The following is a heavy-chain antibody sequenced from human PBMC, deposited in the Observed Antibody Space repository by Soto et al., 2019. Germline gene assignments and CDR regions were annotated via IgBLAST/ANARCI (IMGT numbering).Heavy chain of an antibody. D-gene: IGHD6-13*01. V-gene: IGHV5-51*01. CDR3: ARHHGSPGSYFGMDV. CDR2: IYPGDSDT. J-gene: IGHJ6*02. Sequence: GESLKISCKGSGYSFTSYWINWVRQMPGKGLEWMGIIYPGDSDTRYSPSFQGQVTISADKSISTAYLQWRSRKASDTAMYYCARHHGSPGSYFGMDVWGQGTTVTVSS. CDR1: GYSFTSYW.